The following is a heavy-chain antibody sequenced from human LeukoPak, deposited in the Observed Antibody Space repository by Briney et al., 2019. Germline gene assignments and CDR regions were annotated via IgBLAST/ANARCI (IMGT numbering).Heavy chain of an antibody. D-gene: IGHD6-13*01. Sequence: SETLSLTCTVSGGSISSYYWSWIRQPPGKGLEWIGYIYYSGSTNYNPSLKSRVTISVDTSKNQFSLKLRSVTAADTAVYYCARGSIAAAAINWFDPWGQGTLVTVSS. V-gene: IGHV4-59*01. J-gene: IGHJ5*02. CDR1: GGSISSYY. CDR2: IYYSGST. CDR3: ARGSIAAAAINWFDP.